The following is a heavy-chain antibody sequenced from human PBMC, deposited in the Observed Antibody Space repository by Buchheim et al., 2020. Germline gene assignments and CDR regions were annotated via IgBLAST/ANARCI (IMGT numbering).Heavy chain of an antibody. CDR1: GFTFSSYG. CDR2: ISYDGSNK. V-gene: IGHV3-30*18. D-gene: IGHD2-21*02. Sequence: QVQLVESGGGVVQPGRSLRLSCAASGFTFSSYGMHWVRQAPGKGLEWVAVISYDGSNKYYADSVKGRFTISRDHSKNTLYLQMNSLRAEDTAVYYCANLDRGGDLFDYWGQGTL. J-gene: IGHJ4*02. CDR3: ANLDRGGDLFDY.